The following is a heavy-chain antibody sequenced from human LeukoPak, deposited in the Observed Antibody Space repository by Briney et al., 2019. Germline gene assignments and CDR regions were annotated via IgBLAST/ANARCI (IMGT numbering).Heavy chain of an antibody. D-gene: IGHD2-15*01. Sequence: KPSETLSLTCTISGASISSFYWSWIRQPPGKGLEWIGCINYSGSTNYNPSLKSRVTISIDTSKNQMSLKLRSVIAADTAVYYCARVDCSGGSCQLDYWGQGTLVTVSS. CDR2: INYSGST. CDR3: ARVDCSGGSCQLDY. CDR1: GASISSFY. V-gene: IGHV4-59*01. J-gene: IGHJ4*02.